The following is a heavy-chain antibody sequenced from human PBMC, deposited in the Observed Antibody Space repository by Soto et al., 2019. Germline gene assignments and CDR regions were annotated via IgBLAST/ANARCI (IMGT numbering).Heavy chain of an antibody. V-gene: IGHV1-18*01. J-gene: IGHJ4*02. D-gene: IGHD3-16*01. CDR1: GYRFTSYG. CDR3: ARVRFGDPFDY. CDR2: VNPDNHNT. Sequence: QVQLVQSGAEVKKPGASVKVSCRVSGYRFTSYGINWVRQAPGQWLEWVGWVNPDNHNTNYAQNFQDRVSLTTDISTNTAFMELRGLRADDTAVYYCARVRFGDPFDYWGQGTLLTVSS.